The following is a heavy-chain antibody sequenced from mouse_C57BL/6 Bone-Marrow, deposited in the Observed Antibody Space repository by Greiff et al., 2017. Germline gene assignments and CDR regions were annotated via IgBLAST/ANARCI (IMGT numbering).Heavy chain of an antibody. D-gene: IGHD1-1*01. CDR3: ARAQIYHED. J-gene: IGHJ2*01. CDR1: GYTFTSYG. Sequence: LEESGAELARPGASVKLSCKASGYTFTSYGISWVKQRTGQGLEWIGEIYPRSGNTYYNEKFKGKATLTADKSSSTAYMELRSLTSEDSAVYFCARAQIYHEDWGQGTTLTVSS. CDR2: IYPRSGNT. V-gene: IGHV1-81*01.